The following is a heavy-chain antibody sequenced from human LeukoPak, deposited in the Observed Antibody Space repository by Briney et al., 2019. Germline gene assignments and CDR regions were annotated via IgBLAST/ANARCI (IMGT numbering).Heavy chain of an antibody. D-gene: IGHD5-18*01. CDR2: ISSSSSYI. V-gene: IGHV3-21*01. CDR3: AGGYSYGTRVDY. CDR1: GFTFSSYS. Sequence: PGGSLRLSCAASGFTFSSYSMNWVRQAPGKGLEWVSSISSSSSYIYYADSVKGRFTISRDNAKNSLYLQMNSLRAEDTAVYYCAGGYSYGTRVDYWGQGTLVTVSS. J-gene: IGHJ4*02.